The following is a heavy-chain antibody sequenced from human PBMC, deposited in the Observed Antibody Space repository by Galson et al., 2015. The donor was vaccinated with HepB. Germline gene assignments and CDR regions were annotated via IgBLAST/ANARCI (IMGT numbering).Heavy chain of an antibody. V-gene: IGHV1-69*04. J-gene: IGHJ6*02. CDR2: IIPILGIA. Sequence: SVKVSCKASGGTFSSYTISWVRQAPGQGLEWMGRIIPILGIANYAQKFQGRVTITADKSTSTAYMELSSLRSEDTAVYYCARDSPMSIAAAGRAHYGMDVWGQGTTVTVSS. CDR1: GGTFSSYT. D-gene: IGHD6-13*01. CDR3: ARDSPMSIAAAGRAHYGMDV.